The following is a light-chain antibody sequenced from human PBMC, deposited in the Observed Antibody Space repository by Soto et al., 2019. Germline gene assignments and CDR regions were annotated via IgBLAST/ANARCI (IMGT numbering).Light chain of an antibody. J-gene: IGKJ1*01. V-gene: IGKV1-27*01. Sequence: DIQMTQSPSSLSASVGDRVTITCRASQAISNYLAWYQQKPGKVPKLPIYAASTLQSGVPFRFSGSGAGTDFSLTISSLQPEDVATYYCQKYNSAPQTFGQGNKVDIK. CDR2: AAS. CDR3: QKYNSAPQT. CDR1: QAISNY.